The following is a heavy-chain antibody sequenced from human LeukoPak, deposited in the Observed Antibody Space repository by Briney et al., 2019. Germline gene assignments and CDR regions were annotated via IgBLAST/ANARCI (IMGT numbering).Heavy chain of an antibody. CDR1: GYTFTGYY. D-gene: IGHD2-2*01. J-gene: IGHJ5*02. CDR2: INPNSGGT. CDR3: ARRYCSSTSCYESWFDP. V-gene: IGHV1-2*02. Sequence: ASVKVSCKASGYTFTGYYMHWVRQAPGQGLEWMGWINPNSGGTNYVQKFQGRVTMTRDTSISTAYMELSRLRSDDTAIYYCARRYCSSTSCYESWFDPWGQGTLVTVSS.